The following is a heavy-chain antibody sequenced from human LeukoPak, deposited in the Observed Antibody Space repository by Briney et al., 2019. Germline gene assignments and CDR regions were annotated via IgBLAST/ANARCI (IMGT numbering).Heavy chain of an antibody. CDR3: ARGGYSYGYGDDY. D-gene: IGHD5-18*01. CDR2: ISSSSGYI. CDR1: GFTFSSYI. Sequence: NSGGSLRLSCAASGFTFSSYIMNWVRQAPGKGLEWVSSISSSSGYIYYADSVKGRFTISRDNAKNPLYLQMNSLRAEDTAVYYCARGGYSYGYGDDYWGQGTLVTVSS. J-gene: IGHJ4*02. V-gene: IGHV3-21*01.